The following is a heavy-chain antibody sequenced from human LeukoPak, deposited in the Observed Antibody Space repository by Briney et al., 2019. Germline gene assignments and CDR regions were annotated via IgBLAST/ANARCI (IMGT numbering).Heavy chain of an antibody. Sequence: PGGSLRLSCAASGFTFTSYGIHWVRQAPGKGLEWVSAISGSGGATHYADSVKGRFTISRDNSKNTVYLQMNSLRAEDTAVYYCAKDGGLWVSAHWGDSWGRGTLVTVSS. CDR3: AKDGGLWVSAHWGDS. J-gene: IGHJ4*02. D-gene: IGHD7-27*01. CDR2: ISGSGGAT. CDR1: GFTFTSYG. V-gene: IGHV3-23*01.